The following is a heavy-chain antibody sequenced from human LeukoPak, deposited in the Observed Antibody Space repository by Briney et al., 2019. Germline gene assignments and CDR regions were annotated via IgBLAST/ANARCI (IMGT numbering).Heavy chain of an antibody. V-gene: IGHV4-61*09. CDR2: INHSGST. CDR3: ARAWGYSSGWYHDY. D-gene: IGHD6-19*01. J-gene: IGHJ4*02. CDR1: GGSISSGSYY. Sequence: SQTLSLTCTVSGGSISSGSYYWSWIRQPAGKGLEWIGEINHSGSTNYNPSLKSRVTISVDTSKNQFSLKLSSVTAADTAVYYCARAWGYSSGWYHDYWGQGTLVTVSS.